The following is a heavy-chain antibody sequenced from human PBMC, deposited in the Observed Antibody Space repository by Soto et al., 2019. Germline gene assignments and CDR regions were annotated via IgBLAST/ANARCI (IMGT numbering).Heavy chain of an antibody. V-gene: IGHV4-4*02. Sequence: PSETLSLTCTVSGGSISSSNWWSWVRQSPGKGLEWIGEIYHSGNTNYNPSLKSRVSISVDKSKSQISLSLNSVTAADTAVYYCARDGGGGSSYGYRYFDSWGQGTLVTVSS. CDR2: IYHSGNT. CDR3: ARDGGGGSSYGYRYFDS. CDR1: GGSISSSNW. J-gene: IGHJ4*02. D-gene: IGHD3-16*01.